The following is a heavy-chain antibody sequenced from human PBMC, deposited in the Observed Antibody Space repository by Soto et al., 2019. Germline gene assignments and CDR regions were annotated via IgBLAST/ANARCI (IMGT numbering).Heavy chain of an antibody. Sequence: HPGGSLRLSCAASGFTFSSYEMNWVRQAPGKGLEWVSYISSSGSTIYYADSVKGRFTISRDNAKNSLYLQMNSLRAEDTAVYYCARRPKKNWSPFDYWGQGTLVTVSS. J-gene: IGHJ4*02. V-gene: IGHV3-48*03. CDR1: GFTFSSYE. CDR3: ARRPKKNWSPFDY. CDR2: ISSSGSTI.